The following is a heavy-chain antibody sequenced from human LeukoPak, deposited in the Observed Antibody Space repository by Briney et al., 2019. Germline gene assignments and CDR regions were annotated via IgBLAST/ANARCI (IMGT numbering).Heavy chain of an antibody. V-gene: IGHV3-23*01. J-gene: IGHJ5*02. CDR1: GFTFSSYA. Sequence: GGSLRLSCAAFGFTFSSYAMSWVRQAPGKGLEWVSSISGDAVSKYYAESVRGRFTISRDNSKDTLYLQMNSLRAEDTALYFCTKDRHSSGWPNWFDPWGQGSLVIVSS. CDR3: TKDRHSSGWPNWFDP. CDR2: ISGDAVSK. D-gene: IGHD6-19*01.